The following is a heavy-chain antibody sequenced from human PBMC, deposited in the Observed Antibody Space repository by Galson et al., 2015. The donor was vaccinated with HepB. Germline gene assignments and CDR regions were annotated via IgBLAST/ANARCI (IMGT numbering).Heavy chain of an antibody. CDR3: ARDRGTAMAPDY. V-gene: IGHV3-33*01. CDR1: GFTFSSYG. J-gene: IGHJ4*02. D-gene: IGHD5-18*01. Sequence: SLRLSCAASGFTFSSYGMNWVRQAPGKGLEWVAVIWYDGSNKYYADSVKGRFTISRDNSKNTLDLQMNSLRAEDTAVYYCARDRGTAMAPDYWGQGTLVTVSS. CDR2: IWYDGSNK.